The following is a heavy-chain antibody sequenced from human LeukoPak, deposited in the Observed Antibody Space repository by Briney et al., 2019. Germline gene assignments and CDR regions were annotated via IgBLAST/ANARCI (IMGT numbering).Heavy chain of an antibody. CDR1: GFTFSSYW. V-gene: IGHV3-74*01. Sequence: GGSLRLSCAASGFTFSSYWMHWVRQAPGKGLVWVSRVNTGGSSTRDADSVKGRFTISRDNAKNTLYLQMNSLRAEDTAVYYCARERPRYCSGGSCYSYYFDYWGQGTLVTVSS. J-gene: IGHJ4*02. D-gene: IGHD2-15*01. CDR3: ARERPRYCSGGSCYSYYFDY. CDR2: VNTGGSST.